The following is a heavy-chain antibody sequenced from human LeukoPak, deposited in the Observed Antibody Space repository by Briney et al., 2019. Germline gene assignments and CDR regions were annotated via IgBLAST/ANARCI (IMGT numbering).Heavy chain of an antibody. Sequence: GGSLRLSCAASGFTLSRSSMHWVRQAPGKGLEWVSYISSSGGTMDYADSVKGRFTVSRDNGKKLVYLQLNSLRAEDTAVYFCARIPHPDYADAQWGQGTLVIVSS. D-gene: IGHD4-17*01. V-gene: IGHV3-48*03. CDR3: ARIPHPDYADAQ. CDR1: GFTLSRSS. J-gene: IGHJ4*02. CDR2: ISSSGGTM.